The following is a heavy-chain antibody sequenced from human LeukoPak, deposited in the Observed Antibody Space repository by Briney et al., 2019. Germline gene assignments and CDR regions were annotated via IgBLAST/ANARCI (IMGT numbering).Heavy chain of an antibody. V-gene: IGHV4-59*01. CDR2: IYYSGST. Sequence: SETLSLTCTVSGGSISSYYWSWIRQPPGKGLEWIGCIYYSGSTNDNSSLKSRVTISVDTSKNQFSLKLSSVTAADTAVYYCARGLAVAGNEPYFDYWGRGTLVTVSS. D-gene: IGHD6-19*01. CDR3: ARGLAVAGNEPYFDY. CDR1: GGSISSYY. J-gene: IGHJ4*02.